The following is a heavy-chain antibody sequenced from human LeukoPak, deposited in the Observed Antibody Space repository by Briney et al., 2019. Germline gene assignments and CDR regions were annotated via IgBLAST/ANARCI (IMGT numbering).Heavy chain of an antibody. D-gene: IGHD2-8*01. CDR1: GASASSGSYY. Sequence: SETLSLTCTVSGASASSGSYYWSWIRQPPGKGLEWIGYLYYSGSTNYDPSLKNRVTISLDASKSQFSLRLTSVTAADTAVYYCARVLYDSFDPWGQGTLVTVSS. V-gene: IGHV4-61*01. CDR3: ARVLYDSFDP. CDR2: LYYSGST. J-gene: IGHJ5*02.